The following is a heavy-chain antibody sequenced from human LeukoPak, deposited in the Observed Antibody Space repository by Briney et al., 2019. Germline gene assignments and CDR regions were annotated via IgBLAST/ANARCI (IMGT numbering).Heavy chain of an antibody. CDR3: LREGGVGPTAPPDYYSYQMDV. J-gene: IGHJ6*03. D-gene: IGHD1-26*01. CDR2: ISPYTTKT. CDR1: GYAFISYG. V-gene: IGHV1-18*01. Sequence: GASVKVSSKASGYAFISYGITWVREAPGQGLEWMEWISPYTTKTNYAQSLHGRVTMTTDTSTSTAYMELRSLRSDDTAVYYCLREGGVGPTAPPDYYSYQMDVWGKGTTVTVSS.